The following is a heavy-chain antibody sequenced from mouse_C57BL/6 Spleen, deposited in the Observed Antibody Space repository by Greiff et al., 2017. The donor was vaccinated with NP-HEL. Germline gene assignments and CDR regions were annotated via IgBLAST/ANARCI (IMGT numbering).Heavy chain of an antibody. Sequence: EVKLMESGPGMVKPSQSLSLTCTVTGYSITSGYDWHWIRHFPGNKLEWMGYISYSGSTNYNPSLKSRISITHDTSKNHFFLKLNSVTTEDTATYYCARAHYDYDEGWFAYWGQGTLVTVSA. CDR1: GYSITSGYD. CDR3: ARAHYDYDEGWFAY. V-gene: IGHV3-1*01. J-gene: IGHJ3*01. D-gene: IGHD2-4*01. CDR2: ISYSGST.